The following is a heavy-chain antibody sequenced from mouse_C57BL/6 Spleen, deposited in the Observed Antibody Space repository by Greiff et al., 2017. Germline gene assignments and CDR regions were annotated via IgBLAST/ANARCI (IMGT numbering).Heavy chain of an antibody. Sequence: VQLQQPGAELVKPGASVKLSCKASGYTFTSYWMHWVKQRPGQGLEWIGMIHPNSGSTNYNEKFKSKATLTVDKSSSTAYMQLSSLTSEDSAVSYCARSLLRDIYNAMDYWDQGTSVTVSS. CDR3: ARSLLRDIYNAMDY. V-gene: IGHV1-64*01. CDR2: IHPNSGST. J-gene: IGHJ4*01. D-gene: IGHD1-2*01. CDR1: GYTFTSYW.